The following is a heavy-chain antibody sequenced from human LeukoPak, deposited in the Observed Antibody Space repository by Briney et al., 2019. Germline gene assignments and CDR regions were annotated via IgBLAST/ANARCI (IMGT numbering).Heavy chain of an antibody. CDR2: INPNSGGT. Sequence: ASVKVSCKASGYTFTGYYMHWVRQAPGQGLEWMGWINPNSGGTNYAQKFQGRVTMTRDTSISTAYMELSRLRSEDTAVYYCARPQGPSYYDSSVPLDYWGQGTLVTVSS. V-gene: IGHV1-2*02. D-gene: IGHD3-22*01. CDR1: GYTFTGYY. CDR3: ARPQGPSYYDSSVPLDY. J-gene: IGHJ4*02.